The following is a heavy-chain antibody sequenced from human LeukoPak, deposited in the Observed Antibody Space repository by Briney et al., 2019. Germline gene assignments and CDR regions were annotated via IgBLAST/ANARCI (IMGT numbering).Heavy chain of an antibody. Sequence: ASVKVSCKASGYTFTSYGISWVRQAPGQGLEWMGWISAYNGNTNYAQKLQGRATMTTDTSTSTAYMELRSLRSDDTAVYYCARAARNLRFLEWLERSNNYYFDYWGQGTLVTVSS. CDR3: ARAARNLRFLEWLERSNNYYFDY. J-gene: IGHJ4*02. D-gene: IGHD3-3*01. V-gene: IGHV1-18*01. CDR1: GYTFTSYG. CDR2: ISAYNGNT.